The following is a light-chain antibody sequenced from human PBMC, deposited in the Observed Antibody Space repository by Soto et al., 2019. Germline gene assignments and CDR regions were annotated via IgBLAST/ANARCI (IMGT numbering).Light chain of an antibody. CDR1: DSISSW. V-gene: IGKV1-5*03. CDR3: QQYMWT. CDR2: KAS. Sequence: GDRVTITCRASDSISSWLAWYQQKPGKAPKLLIYKASNLASGVPSRFSGSGSGTEFTLTISSPQPDDSATYYCQQYMWTFGQGTKVDIK. J-gene: IGKJ1*01.